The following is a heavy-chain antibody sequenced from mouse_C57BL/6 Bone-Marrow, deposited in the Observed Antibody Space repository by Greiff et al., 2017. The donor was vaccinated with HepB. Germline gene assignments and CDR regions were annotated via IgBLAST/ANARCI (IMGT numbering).Heavy chain of an antibody. D-gene: IGHD1-1*01. Sequence: EVQLVESGGGLVKPGGSLKLSCAASGFTFSDYGMHWVRQAPEKGLEWVAYISSGSSTIYYADTGKGRFTIARDNAKNTLFLQMTSLRSEDTAMYYCARRKHYYGSLYFDVWGTGTTVTSSS. CDR3: ARRKHYYGSLYFDV. V-gene: IGHV5-17*01. J-gene: IGHJ1*03. CDR1: GFTFSDYG. CDR2: ISSGSSTI.